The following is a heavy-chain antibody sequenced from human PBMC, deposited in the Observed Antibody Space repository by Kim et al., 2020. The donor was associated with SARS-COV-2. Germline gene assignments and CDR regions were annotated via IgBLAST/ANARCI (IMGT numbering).Heavy chain of an antibody. Sequence: SETLSLTCAVSGGSISSGGYSWGWIRQPPGKGLEWIGYIYYSGNTYYNPSLKSRVTISVDRSKNQFSLKLSSVTAADTAVYYCARGIGGGRPSGMDVWG. CDR1: GGSISSGGYS. J-gene: IGHJ6*02. D-gene: IGHD3-16*01. V-gene: IGHV4-30-2*01. CDR3: ARGIGGGRPSGMDV. CDR2: IYYSGNT.